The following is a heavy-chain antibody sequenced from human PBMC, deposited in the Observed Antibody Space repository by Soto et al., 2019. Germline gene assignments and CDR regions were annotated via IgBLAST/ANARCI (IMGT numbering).Heavy chain of an antibody. J-gene: IGHJ4*02. CDR3: ARDLGSSGFDY. Sequence: ASVKVSCKASGGTFSIYTISWVRQAPGQGLEWMGRIIPILGIANYAQKFQGRVTITADKSTSTAYMELSSLRPEDTAVYYCARDLGSSGFDYWGQGTLVTVSS. D-gene: IGHD6-19*01. CDR1: GGTFSIYT. CDR2: IIPILGIA. V-gene: IGHV1-69*04.